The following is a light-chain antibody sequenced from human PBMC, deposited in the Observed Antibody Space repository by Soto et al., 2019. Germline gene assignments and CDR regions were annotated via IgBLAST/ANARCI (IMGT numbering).Light chain of an antibody. Sequence: EIVLTQSPGTLSLSPGERATLSCRASQSVSSIYLAWYQQKPGQAPRLLIYGASSRPTGIPDRFSGSGSGTDFTLTISRLEPEDFAVYYCQQSGNSPPTFGQGTKVDIK. V-gene: IGKV3-20*01. CDR3: QQSGNSPPT. J-gene: IGKJ1*01. CDR1: QSVSSIY. CDR2: GAS.